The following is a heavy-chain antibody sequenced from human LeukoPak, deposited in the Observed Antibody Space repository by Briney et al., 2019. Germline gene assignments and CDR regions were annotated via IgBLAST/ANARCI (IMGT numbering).Heavy chain of an antibody. CDR3: ARDRYDGAFDY. Sequence: SETLSLTCAVYGGSFSGYYWSWIRQPPGKGLEWIGEINHSGSTNYNPSLKSRVTISVDTSKNQFSLKLSSVTAADTAVYYCARDRYDGAFDYWGQGTLVTVSS. CDR2: INHSGST. D-gene: IGHD1-14*01. V-gene: IGHV4-34*01. CDR1: GGSFSGYY. J-gene: IGHJ4*02.